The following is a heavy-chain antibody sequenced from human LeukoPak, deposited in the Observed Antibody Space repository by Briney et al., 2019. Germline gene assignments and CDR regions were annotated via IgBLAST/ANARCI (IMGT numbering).Heavy chain of an antibody. J-gene: IGHJ4*02. V-gene: IGHV5-10-1*01. Sequence: GESLRISCKGSGYSSTSYWISWVRQMPGKGLEWMGRIDPSDSYTNYSPSFQGHVTISADKSISTAYLQWSSLKASDTAMYYCARQGCSSTSCYDYWGQGTLVTVSS. D-gene: IGHD2-2*01. CDR2: IDPSDSYT. CDR3: ARQGCSSTSCYDY. CDR1: GYSSTSYW.